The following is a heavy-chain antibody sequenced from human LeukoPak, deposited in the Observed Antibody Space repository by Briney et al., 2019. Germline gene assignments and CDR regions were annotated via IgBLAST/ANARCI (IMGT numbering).Heavy chain of an antibody. V-gene: IGHV4-34*01. J-gene: IGHJ3*02. Sequence: SETLSLTCAVYGGSFSGYYWSWIRQPPGKGLEWIGEINHSGSTNYNPSLKSRVTISVDTSKNQFSLKLSSVTAADTAVYYCASFTYAYYYDSSGYLDAFDIWGQGTMVTVSS. D-gene: IGHD3-22*01. CDR1: GGSFSGYY. CDR2: INHSGST. CDR3: ASFTYAYYYDSSGYLDAFDI.